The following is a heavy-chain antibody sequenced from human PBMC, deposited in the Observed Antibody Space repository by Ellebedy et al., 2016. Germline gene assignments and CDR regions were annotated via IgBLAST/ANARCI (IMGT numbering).Heavy chain of an antibody. CDR2: ISYDGSNK. Sequence: GESLKISXAASGFTFSSYGMHWVRQAPGKGLEWVAVISYDGSNKYYADSVKGRFTISRDNSKNTLYLQMNSLRAEDTAVYYCAKEGRDYVWGSYRYQADYWGQGTLVTVSS. CDR1: GFTFSSYG. V-gene: IGHV3-30*18. CDR3: AKEGRDYVWGSYRYQADY. J-gene: IGHJ4*02. D-gene: IGHD3-16*02.